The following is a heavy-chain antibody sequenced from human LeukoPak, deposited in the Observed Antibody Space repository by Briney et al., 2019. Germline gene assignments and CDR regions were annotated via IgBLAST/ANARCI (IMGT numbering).Heavy chain of an antibody. CDR1: GVSMSAYQ. CDR2: INTKGET. J-gene: IGHJ4*02. V-gene: IGHV4-4*09. CDR3: ATSNDAKIAPFDH. D-gene: IGHD2-21*01. Sequence: SETLSLTCTVSGVSMSAYQWSWIRQSPEKGLEWIGCINTKGETSYNPSLKSRVTTSVDTSKNQFSLRLTSVTAADTAVYYCATSNDAKIAPFDHWGQGAPVTASS.